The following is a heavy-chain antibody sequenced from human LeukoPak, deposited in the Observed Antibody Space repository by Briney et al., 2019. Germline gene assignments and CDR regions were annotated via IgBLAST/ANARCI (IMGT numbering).Heavy chain of an antibody. Sequence: GASVKVSCKASGYTFTNYDINWVRQATGQRFEWLGWMNPNSGNTGYPQKFQGRVTMTRITSINTAYMELSGLTSEDTAVYYCARNLPSTGDFDYWGQGTLVSVSS. D-gene: IGHD7-27*01. CDR2: MNPNSGNT. V-gene: IGHV1-8*01. J-gene: IGHJ4*02. CDR3: ARNLPSTGDFDY. CDR1: GYTFTNYD.